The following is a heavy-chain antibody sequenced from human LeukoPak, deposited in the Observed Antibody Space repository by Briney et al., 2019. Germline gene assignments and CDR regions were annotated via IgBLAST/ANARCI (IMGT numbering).Heavy chain of an antibody. V-gene: IGHV1-69*13. Sequence: SVKVSCKASGGTFSSYAISWVRQAPGQGLEWMGGIIPIFGTANYAQKFQGRVAITADESTSTAYMELSSLRSEDTAVYYCAREGDILTGYHLYFDYWGQGTLVTASS. CDR3: AREGDILTGYHLYFDY. J-gene: IGHJ4*02. D-gene: IGHD3-9*01. CDR1: GGTFSSYA. CDR2: IIPIFGTA.